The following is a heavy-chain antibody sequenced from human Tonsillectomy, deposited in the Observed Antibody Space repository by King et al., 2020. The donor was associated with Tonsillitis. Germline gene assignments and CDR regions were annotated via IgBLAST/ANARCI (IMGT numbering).Heavy chain of an antibody. V-gene: IGHV1-18*04. CDR3: ARLARSQGFYGSGSIERNQLGY. J-gene: IGHJ4*02. CDR1: GYTFTSYG. Sequence: VQLVESGAEVKKPGASVKVSCKASGYTFTSYGISWVRQAPGQGLEWMGWISTYNGDTNYAQKFQGRVTMATDTSTSTAYMELRSLTSGDTAVYYCARLARSQGFYGSGSIERNQLGYWGQGTLVTVSS. D-gene: IGHD3-10*01. CDR2: ISTYNGDT.